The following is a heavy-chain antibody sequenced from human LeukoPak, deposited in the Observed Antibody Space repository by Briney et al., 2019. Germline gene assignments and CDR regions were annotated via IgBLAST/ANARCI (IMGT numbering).Heavy chain of an antibody. V-gene: IGHV4-4*09. CDR3: ARQKYGLWTDY. Sequence: SETLSLTCTVSGGSISSDYWSWIRQPPGEGLEWIAYIYTSEANNYNPSLKSRVTISVDTSKNQFSLKLSSVTAADTAVYYCARQKYGLWTDYWGQGTLVTVSS. CDR1: GGSISSDY. D-gene: IGHD3-10*01. CDR2: IYTSEAN. J-gene: IGHJ4*02.